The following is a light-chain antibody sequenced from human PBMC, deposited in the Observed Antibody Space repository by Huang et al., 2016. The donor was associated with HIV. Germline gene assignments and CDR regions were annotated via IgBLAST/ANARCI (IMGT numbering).Light chain of an antibody. CDR3: QQYYSTPSLT. Sequence: DIQLTQSPFSLSASAGDRVTITCRASQGIRNSLDWYQHKPGRAPKLLLYAASRLQSGVPSRFSGSGSVTDYTLTISSLQPEDFATYYCQQYYSTPSLTFGGGTKVEIK. J-gene: IGKJ4*01. CDR2: AAS. V-gene: IGKV1-NL1*01. CDR1: QGIRNS.